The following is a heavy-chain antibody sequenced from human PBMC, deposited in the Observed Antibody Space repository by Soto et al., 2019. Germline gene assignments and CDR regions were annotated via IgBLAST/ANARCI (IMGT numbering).Heavy chain of an antibody. CDR2: ISGYNGNT. Sequence: ASVKVSCKASGYTFTSYGISWVRQAPGEGLEWMGWISGYNGNTNLAQKLQGRVTMTTDTPTSTAFMELRSLRSDDTAVYYCGRIADCSFTPSFFPSRFHIRGYYSYYGMDFWGQGTTVPVSS. D-gene: IGHD2-15*01. CDR3: GRIADCSFTPSFFPSRFHIRGYYSYYGMDF. CDR1: GYTFTSYG. V-gene: IGHV1-18*01. J-gene: IGHJ6*02.